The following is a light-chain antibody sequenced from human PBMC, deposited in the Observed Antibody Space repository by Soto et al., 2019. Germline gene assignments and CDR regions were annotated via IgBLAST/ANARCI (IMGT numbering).Light chain of an antibody. CDR2: DVS. Sequence: QSVRTQPASVSGSPGQSITISCTGTSSDVGAYNFVSWYQQHPGKAPKLMIYDVSDRPSGVSNRFSGSKSGNTASLTISGLQAEDEADYYCSSYTTSSSYFFGTGTKVTVL. CDR3: SSYTTSSSYF. J-gene: IGLJ1*01. CDR1: SSDVGAYNF. V-gene: IGLV2-14*01.